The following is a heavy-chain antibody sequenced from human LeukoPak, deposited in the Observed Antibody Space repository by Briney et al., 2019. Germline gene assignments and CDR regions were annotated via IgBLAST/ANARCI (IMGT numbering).Heavy chain of an antibody. V-gene: IGHV4-30-2*01. CDR2: IYHSGST. CDR1: GGSISSGGYS. CDR3: ARVWGGGAMPGLDWYFDL. D-gene: IGHD3-16*01. J-gene: IGHJ2*01. Sequence: PSETLSLTCAVSGGSISSGGYSWSWIRQPPGKGLEWIGYIYHSGSTYYNPSLKSRVTISVDRSKNQFSLKLSSVTAADTAVYYCARVWGGGAMPGLDWYFDLWGRGTLVTVSS.